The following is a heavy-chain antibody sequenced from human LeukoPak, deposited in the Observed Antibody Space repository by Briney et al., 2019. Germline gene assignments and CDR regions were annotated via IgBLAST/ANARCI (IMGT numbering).Heavy chain of an antibody. CDR2: ITGSGGST. V-gene: IGHV3-23*01. CDR1: GLPFSNYA. Sequence: VRSLRLSCAGSGLPFSNYAMTWVRHAPGYGLDLVSAITGSGGSTYYADSVKGRFTISRDNSKNTLYLQMNSLRAEDTAVYYCAKGYYGSGSVDVWGKGTTVTVSS. D-gene: IGHD3-10*01. J-gene: IGHJ6*04. CDR3: AKGYYGSGSVDV.